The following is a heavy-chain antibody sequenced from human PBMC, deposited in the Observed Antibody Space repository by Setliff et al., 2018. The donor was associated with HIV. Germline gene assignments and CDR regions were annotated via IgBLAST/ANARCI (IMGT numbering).Heavy chain of an antibody. CDR3: ARHDGTYCGGDCYLLGYFDL. D-gene: IGHD2-21*02. Sequence: SETLSLTCTVSGGSISSSSYYWGWIRQPPGKGLEWIGSIYHSGNTYYNPSLKSRVTISVDTSKNQFSLKLSSVTAADTAVYYCARHDGTYCGGDCYLLGYFDLWGRGTLVTVSS. J-gene: IGHJ2*01. CDR2: IYHSGNT. V-gene: IGHV4-39*01. CDR1: GGSISSSSYY.